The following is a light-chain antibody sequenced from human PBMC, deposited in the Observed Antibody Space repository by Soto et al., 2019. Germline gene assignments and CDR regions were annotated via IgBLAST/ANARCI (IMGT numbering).Light chain of an antibody. CDR2: YTS. Sequence: EIVLTQSPATLSLSPGERATLSSGASQSVSSRYLAWYQQKPGLAPRLLMYYTSTRASGIPARFSGSGSGTHFTLTISRLEHEDFAVNYCQQSGSSPPITFGQGTRLEIK. J-gene: IGKJ5*01. CDR1: QSVSSRY. V-gene: IGKV3D-20*01. CDR3: QQSGSSPPIT.